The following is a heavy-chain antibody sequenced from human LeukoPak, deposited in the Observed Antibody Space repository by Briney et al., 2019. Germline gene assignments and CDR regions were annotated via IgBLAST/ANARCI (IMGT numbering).Heavy chain of an antibody. CDR1: GFTFSSYA. CDR2: ISYDGRNK. D-gene: IGHD2-15*01. CDR3: ARDHGYCSGGSCPRGYYFDY. V-gene: IGHV3-30*04. J-gene: IGHJ4*02. Sequence: GGSLRLSCAASGFTFSSYAMHWVRQAPGKGLEWVAVISYDGRNKYYADSVKGRFTISRDNSKNTLYLQMNSLRAEDTAVYYCARDHGYCSGGSCPRGYYFDYWGQGTLVTVSS.